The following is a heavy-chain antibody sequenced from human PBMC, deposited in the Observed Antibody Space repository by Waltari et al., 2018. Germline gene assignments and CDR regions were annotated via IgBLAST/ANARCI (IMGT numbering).Heavy chain of an antibody. J-gene: IGHJ4*02. Sequence: EVQLVESGGGLVQTGGSLRPSCAASGFTSFNYFISRVRPAPGKGLEWISASSDGGVYTYYADSVEGRFTISRDSSKNTIYLQMNSLRVEDTALYYCAKGFEDLLPFDHWGQGTQVTVSS. D-gene: IGHD2-21*01. CDR3: AKGFEDLLPFDH. CDR2: SSDGGVYT. V-gene: IGHV3-23*04. CDR1: GFTSFNYF.